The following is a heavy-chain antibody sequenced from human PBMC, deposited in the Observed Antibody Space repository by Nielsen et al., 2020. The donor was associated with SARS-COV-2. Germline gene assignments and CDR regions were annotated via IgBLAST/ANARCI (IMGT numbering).Heavy chain of an antibody. J-gene: IGHJ3*02. D-gene: IGHD3-22*01. CDR3: ARATGITMIVVVMGAFDI. Sequence: SETLSLTCTVSGGSISSGGYYWSWIRQHPGKGLEWIGYIYYSGSTYYNPSRKSRVTISVDTSKNQFSLKLSSVTAADTAVYYCARATGITMIVVVMGAFDIWGQGTMVTVSS. CDR1: GGSISSGGYY. V-gene: IGHV4-31*03. CDR2: IYYSGST.